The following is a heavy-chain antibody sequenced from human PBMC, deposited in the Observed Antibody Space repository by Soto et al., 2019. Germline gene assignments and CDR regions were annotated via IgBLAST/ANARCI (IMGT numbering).Heavy chain of an antibody. CDR3: VRDGGTMAVSTWFDS. Sequence: PSETLSLTCSVSGGSVNSHCYNWIRQPPGKTLEWIGHVCAGYTNSNPSLKSRVTVSSDTSKNQVSLKLISVTAADTALYYCVRDGGTMAVSTWFDSWGHGSLVTVSS. V-gene: IGHV4-59*02. CDR1: GGSVNSHC. D-gene: IGHD3-16*01. J-gene: IGHJ5*01. CDR2: VCAGYT.